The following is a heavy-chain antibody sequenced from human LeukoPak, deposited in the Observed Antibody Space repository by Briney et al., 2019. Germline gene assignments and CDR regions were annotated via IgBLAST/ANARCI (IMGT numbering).Heavy chain of an antibody. Sequence: GGSLRLSCAASGFTFSDYYMSWIRQAPGKGLEWVSYISSSGSTIYYADSVKGRFTISRDNAKNSLYLQMNSLRAEDTAVCYCAREELRYFDWLPSGEFGYWGQGTLVTVSS. CDR3: AREELRYFDWLPSGEFGY. CDR1: GFTFSDYY. CDR2: ISSSGSTI. J-gene: IGHJ4*02. V-gene: IGHV3-11*01. D-gene: IGHD3-9*01.